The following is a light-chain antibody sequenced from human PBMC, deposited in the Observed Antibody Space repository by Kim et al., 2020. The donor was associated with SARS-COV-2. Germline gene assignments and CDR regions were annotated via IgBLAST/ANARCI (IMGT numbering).Light chain of an antibody. CDR3: LLSYSGWV. J-gene: IGLJ3*02. CDR1: TGAVTSGHY. V-gene: IGLV7-46*01. Sequence: QAVVTQEPSLTVSPGGTVTLTCGSSTGAVTSGHYPYWFQQKPGQAPRTLIFDTTNKHSWTPARFSGSLLGGKAALTLSGAQPEDEAEYYCLLSYSGWVFGGGTQLTV. CDR2: DTT.